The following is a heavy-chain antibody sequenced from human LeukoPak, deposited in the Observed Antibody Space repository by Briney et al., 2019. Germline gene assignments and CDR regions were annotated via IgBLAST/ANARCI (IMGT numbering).Heavy chain of an antibody. J-gene: IGHJ6*03. Sequence: PSETLSLTCSVSGGSINSDFWTWIRQPAGKGLEWIGRIYTSGSTNYNPSLKSRVTMSVDTSKNQFSLKLSSVTAADTAVYYCARAKSGSGSQHYYYYYMDVWGKGTTVTISS. CDR3: ARAKSGSGSQHYYYYYMDV. V-gene: IGHV4-4*07. D-gene: IGHD3-10*01. CDR2: IYTSGST. CDR1: GGSINSDF.